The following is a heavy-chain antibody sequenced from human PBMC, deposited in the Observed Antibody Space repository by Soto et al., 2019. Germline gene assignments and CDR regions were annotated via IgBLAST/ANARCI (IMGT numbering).Heavy chain of an antibody. V-gene: IGHV1-69*08. CDR3: ARDDEYCSGGSCYAFDI. D-gene: IGHD2-15*01. J-gene: IGHJ3*02. Sequence: QVQLVQSGAEVKKPGSSVKVSCKASGGTFSSYTISWVRQAPGQGLEWMGRIIPILGIANYAQKFQGRVTSTADKSTSTAYMELSSLRSEDTAVYYCARDDEYCSGGSCYAFDIWGQGTMVTVSS. CDR2: IIPILGIA. CDR1: GGTFSSYT.